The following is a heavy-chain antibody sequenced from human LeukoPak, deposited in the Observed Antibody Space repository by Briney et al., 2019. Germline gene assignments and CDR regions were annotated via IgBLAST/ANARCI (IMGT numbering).Heavy chain of an antibody. CDR2: IYHTGST. J-gene: IGHJ4*02. V-gene: IGHV4-38-2*02. CDR3: ARGGYFDWLRFLRYYYYFDY. D-gene: IGHD3-9*01. CDR1: GYSISTAYY. Sequence: SETLSLTCTVSGYSISTAYYWGWIRPPPGKGLEWIGNIYHTGSTYYNPSLKSRVTISLDTSKNLFSLKLSSVTAADTAVYYCARGGYFDWLRFLRYYYYFDYWGQGTLVTVSS.